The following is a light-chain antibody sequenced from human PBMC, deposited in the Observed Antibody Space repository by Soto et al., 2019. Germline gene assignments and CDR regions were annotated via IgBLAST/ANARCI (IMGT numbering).Light chain of an antibody. J-gene: IGLJ2*01. V-gene: IGLV3-1*01. CDR2: QDS. Sequence: SYELTHAPSVSVSPGQTASITCSGDKLGDKYACWYQQKPGQSPVLVIYQDSKRPSGIPERFSGSNSGNTATLTISGTQAMDEADYYCQAWDSSTLQVFGGGTKLTVL. CDR3: QAWDSSTLQV. CDR1: KLGDKY.